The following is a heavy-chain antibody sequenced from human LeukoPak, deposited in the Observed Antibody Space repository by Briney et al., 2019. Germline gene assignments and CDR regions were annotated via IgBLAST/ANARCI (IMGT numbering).Heavy chain of an antibody. CDR3: ARPVSAYYSSGSYFY. CDR1: GGSISSSSYY. Sequence: PSETLSLTCTVSGGSISSSSYYWGWIRQPPGKGLEWIGSIYYSGSTYYNPSLKSRVTISVDTSKNQFSLKLSSVTAADTAVYYCARPVSAYYSSGSYFYWGQGTLVTVSS. CDR2: IYYSGST. V-gene: IGHV4-39*01. D-gene: IGHD3-10*01. J-gene: IGHJ4*02.